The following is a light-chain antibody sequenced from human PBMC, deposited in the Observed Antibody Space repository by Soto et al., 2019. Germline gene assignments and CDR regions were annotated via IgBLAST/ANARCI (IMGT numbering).Light chain of an antibody. CDR3: QPYSSSSEP. CDR2: KAS. CDR1: QTISSW. V-gene: IGKV1-5*03. J-gene: IGKJ1*01. Sequence: IQTALAPSAMSXXVGDXVTVXXRASQTISSWLAWYQQKAGKVPKVVIYKASSVKSGVPSRFSDSGTGTEFTLTVSSLQPDDFAPYYCQPYSSSSEPFSQVTKV.